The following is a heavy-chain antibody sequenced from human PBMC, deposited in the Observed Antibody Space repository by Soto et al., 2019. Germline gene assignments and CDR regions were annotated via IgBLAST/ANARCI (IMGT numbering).Heavy chain of an antibody. D-gene: IGHD3-22*01. V-gene: IGHV1-69*06. CDR2: IIPIFGTA. CDR1: GGTFSSYA. Sequence: QVQLVQSGAEVKKPGSSVKVSCTASGGTFSSYAISWVRQAPGQGLEWMGGIIPIFGTANYAQKFQGRVTITADKSTSTAYMGMSSLRSEDTAVYYCARSPSPSYDSSGYFMVAFDIWGQGTMVTVSS. CDR3: ARSPSPSYDSSGYFMVAFDI. J-gene: IGHJ3*02.